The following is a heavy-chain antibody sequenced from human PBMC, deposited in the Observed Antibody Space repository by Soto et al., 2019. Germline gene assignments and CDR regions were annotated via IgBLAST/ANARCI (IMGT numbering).Heavy chain of an antibody. Sequence: SETLSLTCTVSGGSVTSDEDYWGWIRQPPGKGLEWIGSIYYSGSTYYNPSLKSRVTISVDTSKNQFSLKLSSVTAADTAVYYCAEHYGSGAWEGYYYYGMDVWGQGTTVTVSS. D-gene: IGHD3-10*01. CDR2: IYYSGST. CDR1: GGSVTSDEDY. V-gene: IGHV4-39*01. CDR3: AEHYGSGAWEGYYYYGMDV. J-gene: IGHJ6*02.